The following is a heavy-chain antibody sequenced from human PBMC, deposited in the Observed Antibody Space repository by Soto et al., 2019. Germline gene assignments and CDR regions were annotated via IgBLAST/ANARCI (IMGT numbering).Heavy chain of an antibody. CDR1: GFTFSSYE. Sequence: PGGSLRLSCVASGFTFSSYEMNWVRQAPGKGLEWVASISSSGSTIYYGDSVMGRFTISRDNAKNSLNLQMNSLRAEDTALYYCARGVFVKLNYDTLTGYGMFDYWGQGTLVTVSS. CDR3: ARGVFVKLNYDTLTGYGMFDY. J-gene: IGHJ4*02. CDR2: ISSSGSTI. D-gene: IGHD3-9*01. V-gene: IGHV3-48*03.